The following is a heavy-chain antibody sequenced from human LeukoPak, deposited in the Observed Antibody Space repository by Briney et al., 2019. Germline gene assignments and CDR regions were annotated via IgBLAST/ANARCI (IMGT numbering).Heavy chain of an antibody. J-gene: IGHJ4*02. CDR2: ISYDGSNK. Sequence: GGSLRLSCAASGFTFSSYAMHWVRQAPGKGLEWVAVISYDGSNKYYADSVKGRFTISRNNSKNTLYLQMNSLRAEDTAVYYCAREVDGEGFDYWGQGTLVTVSS. CDR3: AREVDGEGFDY. V-gene: IGHV3-30*01. CDR1: GFTFSSYA. D-gene: IGHD3-10*01.